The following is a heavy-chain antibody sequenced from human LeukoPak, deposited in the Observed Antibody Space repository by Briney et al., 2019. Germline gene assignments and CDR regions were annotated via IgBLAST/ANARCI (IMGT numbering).Heavy chain of an antibody. CDR2: ISGSGGGT. V-gene: IGHV3-23*01. D-gene: IGHD3-22*01. CDR3: AKDGSVSYYYDSSGYYYGHY. Sequence: GGSLRLSCAASGFTFSSYAMSWVRQAPGKGLEWVSAISGSGGGTYYADSVKGRFTISRDNSKNTLYLQMNSLRAEDTAVYYCAKDGSVSYYYDSSGYYYGHYWGQGTLVTVSS. J-gene: IGHJ4*02. CDR1: GFTFSSYA.